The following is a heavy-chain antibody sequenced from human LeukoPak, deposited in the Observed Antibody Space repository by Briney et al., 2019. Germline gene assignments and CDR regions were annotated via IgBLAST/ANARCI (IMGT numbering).Heavy chain of an antibody. V-gene: IGHV1-69*13. CDR1: RGSLRDYA. Sequence: ASVKVSCKASRGSLRDYAINWVRQAPGQGLEWMAGPIPIYNTPDYAQKFQGRATITADESTNTAYMELRGLKSEDTAVYYCASPPSFPGEDAFDTWGQGTMVTVSS. D-gene: IGHD3-10*01. CDR3: ASPPSFPGEDAFDT. J-gene: IGHJ3*02. CDR2: PIPIYNTP.